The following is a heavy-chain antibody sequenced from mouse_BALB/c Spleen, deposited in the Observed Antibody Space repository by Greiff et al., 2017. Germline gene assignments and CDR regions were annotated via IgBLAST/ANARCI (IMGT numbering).Heavy chain of an antibody. CDR3: ARRADYYGFWFAY. CDR2: ISSGGGST. Sequence: EVKLVESGGGLVKPGGSLKLSCAASGFAFSSYDMSWVRQTPEKRLEWVAYISSGGGSTYYPDTVKGRFTISRDNAKNTLYLQMSSLKSEDTAMYYCARRADYYGFWFAYWGQGTLVTVSA. D-gene: IGHD2-2*01. V-gene: IGHV5-12-1*01. CDR1: GFAFSSYD. J-gene: IGHJ3*01.